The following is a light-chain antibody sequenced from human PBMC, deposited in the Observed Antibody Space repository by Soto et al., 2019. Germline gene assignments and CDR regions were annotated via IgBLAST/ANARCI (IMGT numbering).Light chain of an antibody. Sequence: QSVLTQPRSVSESPGQSVTISCTGTSSDVGGYNLVSWYQQHPGKAPKLVIYDVSKWPSGVPGRFFGSKSGNTASLTISGLQAEDEADYYCCSYAGYSLWVFGGGTKLTVL. V-gene: IGLV2-11*01. CDR3: CSYAGYSLWV. CDR2: DVS. J-gene: IGLJ3*02. CDR1: SSDVGGYNL.